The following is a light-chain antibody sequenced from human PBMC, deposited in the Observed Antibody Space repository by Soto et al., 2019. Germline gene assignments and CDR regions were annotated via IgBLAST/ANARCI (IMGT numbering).Light chain of an antibody. CDR3: QQSISAPLT. J-gene: IGKJ4*01. CDR2: AAS. V-gene: IGKV1-39*01. Sequence: DIQMTQSSSSLSASVGDRVTITCRASQSISSYLNWYQQKPGKAPKLLIYAASSLQSGVPSRFSGSGSGTDFTLTIAGLQPVDSASYFCQQSISAPLTFGGGTKVEIK. CDR1: QSISSY.